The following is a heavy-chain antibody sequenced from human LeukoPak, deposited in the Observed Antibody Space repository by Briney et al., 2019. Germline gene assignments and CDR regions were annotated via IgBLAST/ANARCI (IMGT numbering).Heavy chain of an antibody. CDR3: ARMGVGATFDY. CDR2: IIPIFGTA. CDR1: GYTFTGYY. D-gene: IGHD1-26*01. V-gene: IGHV1-69*13. Sequence: SVKVSCKASGYTFTGYYMHWVRQAPGQGLEWMGGIIPIFGTANYAQKFQGRVTITADESTSTAYMELSSLRSEDTAVYYCARMGVGATFDYWGQGTLVTVSS. J-gene: IGHJ4*02.